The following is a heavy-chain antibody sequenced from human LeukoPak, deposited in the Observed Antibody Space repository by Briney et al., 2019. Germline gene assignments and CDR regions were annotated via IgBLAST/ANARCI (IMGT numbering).Heavy chain of an antibody. V-gene: IGHV3-23*01. Sequence: PGGSLRLSCAASGFTFSSYAMSWVRQAPGKGLEWVSAISGSGGSTYYADSVKGRFTISRDNAKNSLYLQMNSLRAEDTAVYYCARDLRYMDVWGKGTTVTVSS. CDR1: GFTFSSYA. J-gene: IGHJ6*03. CDR2: ISGSGGST. CDR3: ARDLRYMDV.